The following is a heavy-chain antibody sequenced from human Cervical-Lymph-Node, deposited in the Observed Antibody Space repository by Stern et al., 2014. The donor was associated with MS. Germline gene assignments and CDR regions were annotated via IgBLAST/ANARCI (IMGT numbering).Heavy chain of an antibody. Sequence: EVQLEESGAEVKKPGESLKISCKLSGYSFTIYYIDWVRQMPGKGLEWMGVIYPYDSDTTYSPSFQGQVTISADKSITTAYLQWSSLRASDTAMYYCARHVQGFDYWGQGTLVTVSS. V-gene: IGHV5-51*01. CDR1: GYSFTIYY. CDR2: IYPYDSDT. CDR3: ARHVQGFDY. J-gene: IGHJ4*02.